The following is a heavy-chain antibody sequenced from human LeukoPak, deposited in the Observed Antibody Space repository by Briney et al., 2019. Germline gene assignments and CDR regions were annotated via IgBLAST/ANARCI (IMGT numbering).Heavy chain of an antibody. J-gene: IGHJ6*02. CDR1: GGYISSYY. CDR2: IYSSGST. D-gene: IGHD2-2*01. Sequence: SETLSLTCTFSGGYISSYYWSWIRQPAGKGLEWIGRIYSSGSTNYNPSLKSRLTMSLDTSKNQFSLRLSSVTAADTAVYYCARGDCSSTSCSSYYGVDVWGQGTTVTVSS. V-gene: IGHV4-4*07. CDR3: ARGDCSSTSCSSYYGVDV.